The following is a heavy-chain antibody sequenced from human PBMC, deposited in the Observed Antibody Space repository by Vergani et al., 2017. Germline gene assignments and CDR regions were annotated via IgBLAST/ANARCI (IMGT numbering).Heavy chain of an antibody. CDR3: AIHDIWTGYYTLYYYYGMDV. V-gene: IGHV1-2*02. D-gene: IGHD3-9*01. J-gene: IGHJ6*02. CDR2: INPNNGGT. CDR1: GYTFTGYY. Sequence: QVQLVQSGAEVKKPGASVKVSCKASGYTFTGYYMHWVRQAPGQGLEWMGWINPNNGGTNYAQKFQGRVTMTRDTSISTAYMELSRLRSDDTAVYYWAIHDIWTGYYTLYYYYGMDVWGQGTTVTVSS.